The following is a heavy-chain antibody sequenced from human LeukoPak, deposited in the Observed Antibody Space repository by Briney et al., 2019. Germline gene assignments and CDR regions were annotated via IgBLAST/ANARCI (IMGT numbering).Heavy chain of an antibody. Sequence: GGSLRLSCAASGFTFSSYAMSWVRPAPGNGLEWVSAISGSGGSTYYADSVKGRFTISRDNSKNTLYLQMNSLRAEYTAVYYCAKSVWFGELLFDYWGQGTLVTVSS. J-gene: IGHJ4*02. V-gene: IGHV3-23*01. CDR1: GFTFSSYA. CDR2: ISGSGGST. D-gene: IGHD3-10*01. CDR3: AKSVWFGELLFDY.